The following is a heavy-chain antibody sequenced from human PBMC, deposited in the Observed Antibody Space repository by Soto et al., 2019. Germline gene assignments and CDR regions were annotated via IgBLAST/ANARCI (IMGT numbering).Heavy chain of an antibody. Sequence: SVKVSCKASGFTFTRSAVQWVRQARGQRLEWIGWIVVGSGNTNYAQKFQERVTITRDMSTSTAYMELSSLRSEDTAVYYCAANLRDILTGSPDGYWGQGTLLPVSS. CDR2: IVVGSGNT. CDR3: AANLRDILTGSPDGY. D-gene: IGHD3-9*01. CDR1: GFTFTRSA. V-gene: IGHV1-58*01. J-gene: IGHJ4*02.